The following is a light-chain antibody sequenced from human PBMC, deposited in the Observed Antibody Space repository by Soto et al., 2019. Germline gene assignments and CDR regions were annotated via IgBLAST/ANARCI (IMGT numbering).Light chain of an antibody. V-gene: IGLV4-69*01. CDR2: VNSEGSH. CDR3: QTWGTGIHVL. CDR1: SGHSNYA. Sequence: QLVLTQSPSASASLGASVKLTCTLSSGHSNYAIAWHQQQPEKGPRYLMKVNSEGSHSKGGGIPDRFSGSSSGTERYLTISSLQSEDEADYYCQTWGTGIHVLFGGGTKLTVL. J-gene: IGLJ2*01.